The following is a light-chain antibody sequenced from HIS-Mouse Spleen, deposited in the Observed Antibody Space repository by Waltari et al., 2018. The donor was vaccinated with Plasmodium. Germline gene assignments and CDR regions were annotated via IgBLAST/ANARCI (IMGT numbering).Light chain of an antibody. CDR1: QGVSSY. CDR3: QQRSNWLT. J-gene: IGKJ4*01. Sequence: EIVLTQSPATLSLSPGERATLSCRASQGVSSYLAWYQQKPGQAPRLLIYDASNRATGIPARFSGSGSGTDFTLTISSLEPEDCAVYYCQQRSNWLTFGGGTKVEIK. CDR2: DAS. V-gene: IGKV3-11*01.